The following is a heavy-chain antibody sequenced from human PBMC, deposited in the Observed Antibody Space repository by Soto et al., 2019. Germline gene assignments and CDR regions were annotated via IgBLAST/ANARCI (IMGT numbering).Heavy chain of an antibody. J-gene: IGHJ6*02. CDR3: AKGMWDCSGGNCDVIYYGMDV. CDR1: GFTFRNYD. V-gene: IGHV3-23*01. D-gene: IGHD2-15*01. Sequence: EVQLLESGGGLAQPGGSLRLSCAVSGFTFRNYDLTWVRQSPGTGLEWVSTISGSGVRTDYADAVKGRLTITRDTSKNRLYLEMTSLRVEDTAKYYCAKGMWDCSGGNCDVIYYGMDVWGRGTTGTVSS. CDR2: ISGSGVRT.